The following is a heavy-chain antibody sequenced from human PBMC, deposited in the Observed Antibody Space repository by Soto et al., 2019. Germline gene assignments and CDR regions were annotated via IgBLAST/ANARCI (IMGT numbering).Heavy chain of an antibody. D-gene: IGHD3-10*01. CDR2: IYYSGST. CDR3: AAPSQWARWFGELFGYYYGMDV. J-gene: IGHJ6*02. CDR1: GGSISSSSYY. V-gene: IGHV4-39*01. Sequence: SETLSLTCTVSGGSISSSSYYWGWIRQPPGKGLEWIGSIYYSGSTYYNPSLKSRVTISVDTSKNQFSLKLSSVTAADTAVYYCAAPSQWARWFGELFGYYYGMDVWGQGTTVTVSS.